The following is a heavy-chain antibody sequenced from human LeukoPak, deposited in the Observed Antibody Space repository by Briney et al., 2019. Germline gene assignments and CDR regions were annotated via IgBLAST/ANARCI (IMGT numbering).Heavy chain of an antibody. CDR1: GYTFTGYY. V-gene: IGHV1-2*02. J-gene: IGHJ4*02. D-gene: IGHD3-3*01. Sequence: GASVKVSCKASGYTFTGYYMHWVRQAPGQGLEWMGWINPNSGGTNYAQKFQGRVTMTRDTSISTAYMELSRLRSDDTAVYYCARAVGDYDFWSGSIPFDYWGQGTLVTVSS. CDR3: ARAVGDYDFWSGSIPFDY. CDR2: INPNSGGT.